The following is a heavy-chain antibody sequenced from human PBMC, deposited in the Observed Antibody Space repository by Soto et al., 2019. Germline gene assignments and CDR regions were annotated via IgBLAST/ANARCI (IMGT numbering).Heavy chain of an antibody. CDR3: ARDGPRGITGSRWYYYGLDV. CDR1: GYIFTDHY. D-gene: IGHD1-20*01. CDR2: IDPRSGGT. V-gene: IGHV1-2*02. J-gene: IGHJ6*02. Sequence: ASVKVSCKASGYIFTDHYLHWVRQAPGQGLEWVGWIDPRSGGTSYALKFHGRVTMTRDTSISTAYMEVSRLGSDDAAVYFCARDGPRGITGSRWYYYGLDVWGQGTTVTVSS.